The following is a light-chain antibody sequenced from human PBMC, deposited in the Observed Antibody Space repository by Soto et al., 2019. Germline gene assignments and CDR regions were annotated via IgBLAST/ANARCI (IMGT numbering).Light chain of an antibody. CDR1: QSVSSSY. J-gene: IGKJ5*01. CDR2: SAS. CDR3: QQYASSPIT. V-gene: IGKV3-20*01. Sequence: EIVLTQSPGTLSLSPGERATLSCRASQSVSSSYLAWYQQKPGQAPRLLIYSASSSATGIPDRFSGSGSGTDFTLTISRLEPEDFAVYYCQQYASSPITFGQGTRLEIK.